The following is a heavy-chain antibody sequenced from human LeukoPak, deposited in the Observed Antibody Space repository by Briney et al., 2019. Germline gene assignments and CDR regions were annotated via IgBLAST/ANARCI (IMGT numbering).Heavy chain of an antibody. CDR3: ARDWWLLGNDAFDI. D-gene: IGHD2-21*01. J-gene: IGHJ3*02. V-gene: IGHV1-69*04. CDR1: GGTFSSYA. CDR2: IIPILGIA. Sequence: SVKVSCEASGGTFSSYAISWVRQAPGQGLEWMGRIIPILGIANYAQKFQGRVTITADKSTSTAYMELSSLRSEDTAVYYCARDWWLLGNDAFDIWGQGTMVTVSS.